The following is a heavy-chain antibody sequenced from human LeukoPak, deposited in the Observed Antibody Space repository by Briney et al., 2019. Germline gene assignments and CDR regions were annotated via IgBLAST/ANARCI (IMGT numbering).Heavy chain of an antibody. CDR1: GGSLSGYY. CDR3: ARHSHLLADRDY. J-gene: IGHJ4*02. V-gene: IGHV4-34*01. Sequence: SETLSLTCAVYGGSLSGYYWSWIRQPPGKGLEWIGEINHSGSTNYNPSLKSRVTISVDTSKNQFSLKLSSVTAADTAVYYCARHSHLLADRDYWGQGTLVTVSS. CDR2: INHSGST. D-gene: IGHD2-15*01.